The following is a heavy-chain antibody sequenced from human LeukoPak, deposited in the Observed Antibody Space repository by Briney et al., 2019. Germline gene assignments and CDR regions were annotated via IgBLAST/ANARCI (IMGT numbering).Heavy chain of an antibody. CDR1: GFTFSSHG. CDR2: IRYDGSNK. D-gene: IGHD3-3*01. J-gene: IGHJ3*02. V-gene: IGHV3-30*02. CDR3: AKDHYDFWGGYYRNAFDI. Sequence: SGGSLRLSCAASGFTFSSHGMHWVRQAPGKGLEWVAFIRYDGSNKYYADSVKGRFTISRDNSKNTLYLQMNSLRAEDTAVYYCAKDHYDFWGGYYRNAFDIWGQGTMVTVSS.